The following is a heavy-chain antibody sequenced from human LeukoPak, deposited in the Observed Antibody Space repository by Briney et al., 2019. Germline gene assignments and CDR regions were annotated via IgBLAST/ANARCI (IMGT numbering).Heavy chain of an antibody. CDR1: GYTFTSYG. CDR3: ARNSLRGYSGYGGDY. D-gene: IGHD5-12*01. CDR2: ISAYNGNT. J-gene: IGHJ4*02. Sequence: ASVKVSCKASGYTFTSYGICWVRQAPGQGLEWMGWISAYNGNTNYAQKLQGRVTMTTDTSTSTAYMELRSLRSDDTAVYYCARNSLRGYSGYGGDYWGQGTLVTVSS. V-gene: IGHV1-18*01.